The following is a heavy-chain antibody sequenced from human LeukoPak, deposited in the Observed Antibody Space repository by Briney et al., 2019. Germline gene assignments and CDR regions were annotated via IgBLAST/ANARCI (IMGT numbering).Heavy chain of an antibody. J-gene: IGHJ4*02. D-gene: IGHD5-12*01. Sequence: GGSLRLSCAASGFTFDDYGMSWVRQAPGKGLEWVSGINWNGGSTGYADSVKGRFTISRDNAKNSLYLQMNSLRAEDTALYHCAGGWEATSPFDYWGQGTLVTVSS. V-gene: IGHV3-20*01. CDR3: AGGWEATSPFDY. CDR1: GFTFDDYG. CDR2: INWNGGST.